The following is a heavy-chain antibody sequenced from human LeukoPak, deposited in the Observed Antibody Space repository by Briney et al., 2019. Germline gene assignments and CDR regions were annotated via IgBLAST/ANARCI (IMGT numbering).Heavy chain of an antibody. J-gene: IGHJ4*02. D-gene: IGHD2-15*01. CDR2: ISGSGTNT. Sequence: PGGSLRLSCAASGFTFSNYAMSWVRQAPGKGLEWVSAISGSGTNTFYADSVKGRFTFSRDNSKNTLYLQMNNLRAEDTAIYYCARVGSRYCSGANCYDGFWGQGTLVSVSS. V-gene: IGHV3-23*01. CDR3: ARVGSRYCSGANCYDGF. CDR1: GFTFSNYA.